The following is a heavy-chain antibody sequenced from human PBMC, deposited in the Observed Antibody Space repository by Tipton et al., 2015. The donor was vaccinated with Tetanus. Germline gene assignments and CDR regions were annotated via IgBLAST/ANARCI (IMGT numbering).Heavy chain of an antibody. D-gene: IGHD4-17*01. Sequence: TLSLTCTVSGGSISTYYWSWIRQPPGKGLEWIEYIFYSGNTNYNPSLKTRVTISVDTSKNQFSLKLSSVTAADTAVYYCARDRGLTTGGGIGMDVWGQGTTVTVSS. CDR3: ARDRGLTTGGGIGMDV. J-gene: IGHJ6*02. CDR1: GGSISTYY. V-gene: IGHV4-59*01. CDR2: IFYSGNT.